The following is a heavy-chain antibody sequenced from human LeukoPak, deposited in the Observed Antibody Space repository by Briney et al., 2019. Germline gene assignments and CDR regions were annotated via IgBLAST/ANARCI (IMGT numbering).Heavy chain of an antibody. J-gene: IGHJ4*02. D-gene: IGHD6-19*01. CDR3: AKEGSSDFIDS. V-gene: IGHV3-30*18. CDR1: GFTFSNYG. CDR2: ISYDGKTQ. Sequence: GRSLRLSCAASGFTFSNYGMHWVRQAPGKGLEWVAVISYDGKTQYYADSVKGRFTFSRDNSRNTLYLQMNSLRAEDTAIFYCAKEGSSDFIDSWGRGTLVTVSS.